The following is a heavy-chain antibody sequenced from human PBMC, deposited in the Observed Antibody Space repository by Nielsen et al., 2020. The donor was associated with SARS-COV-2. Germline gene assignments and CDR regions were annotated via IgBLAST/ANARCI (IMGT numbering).Heavy chain of an antibody. Sequence: WIRQPPGKGLEWVSYISSSSSTIYYADSVKGRFTISRDNAKNSLYLQMNSLRDEDTAVYYCAREKPYCSSTSCYRAYGMDVWGQGTTVTVSS. CDR2: ISSSSSTI. D-gene: IGHD2-2*01. CDR3: AREKPYCSSTSCYRAYGMDV. J-gene: IGHJ6*02. V-gene: IGHV3-48*02.